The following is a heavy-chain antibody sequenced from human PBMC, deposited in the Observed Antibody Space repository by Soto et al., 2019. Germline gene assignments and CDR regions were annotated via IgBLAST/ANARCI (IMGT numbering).Heavy chain of an antibody. CDR2: INAGNGNT. D-gene: IGHD6-6*01. CDR1: GYTFTSYA. CDR3: AGSSSHEPYYYYGMDV. Sequence: QVQLVQSGAEVKKPGASVKVSCKASGYTFTSYAMHWVRQAPGQRLEWMGWINAGNGNTKYSQKFQGRVTITRDTSASTAYMELSSLRSEDTAVYYCAGSSSHEPYYYYGMDVWGQGTTVTVSS. J-gene: IGHJ6*02. V-gene: IGHV1-3*01.